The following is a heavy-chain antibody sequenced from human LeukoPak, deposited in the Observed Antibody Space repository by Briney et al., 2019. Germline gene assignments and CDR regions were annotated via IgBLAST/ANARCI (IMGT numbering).Heavy chain of an antibody. D-gene: IGHD5-12*01. CDR3: ARDPRVGYSGYRPNDAFDI. Sequence: PSETLSLTCTVSGGSINSYYWTWIRQPPGKGLEWIGNIYNSGNTNYNPSLKSRVTISVDTSKNQFSLKLNSVTAADTAVYYCARDPRVGYSGYRPNDAFDIWGQGTMVTVSS. V-gene: IGHV4-4*08. CDR2: IYNSGNT. CDR1: GGSINSYY. J-gene: IGHJ3*02.